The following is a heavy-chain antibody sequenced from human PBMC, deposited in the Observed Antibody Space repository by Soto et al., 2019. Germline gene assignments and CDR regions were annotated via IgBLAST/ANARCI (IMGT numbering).Heavy chain of an antibody. CDR2: IYYSGST. J-gene: IGHJ6*04. D-gene: IGHD6-13*01. V-gene: IGHV4-31*03. Sequence: SETLSLTCTVSGGSISSGGYYWSWIRQHPEKGLEWIGYIYYSGSTYYNPSLKSRVTISVDTSKNQFSLKLSSVTAADTAVYYCARSRGGYSSSWYPWGVSDVWGKGTTVTVSS. CDR3: ARSRGGYSSSWYPWGVSDV. CDR1: GGSISSGGYY.